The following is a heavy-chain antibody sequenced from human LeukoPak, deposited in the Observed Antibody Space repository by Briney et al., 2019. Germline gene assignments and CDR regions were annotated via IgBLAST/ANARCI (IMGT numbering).Heavy chain of an antibody. Sequence: ASVKVSCKASGYTFTGSYMHWVRQAPGQGLEWMGWIHPNSGGTNYAQKFQGRVTMTRDTSISTAYMELSRLRSDDTAVYYCARAPPDYCSSTSCSPLRWFDPWGQGTLVTVSS. D-gene: IGHD2-2*01. CDR3: ARAPPDYCSSTSCSPLRWFDP. CDR1: GYTFTGSY. J-gene: IGHJ5*02. V-gene: IGHV1-2*02. CDR2: IHPNSGGT.